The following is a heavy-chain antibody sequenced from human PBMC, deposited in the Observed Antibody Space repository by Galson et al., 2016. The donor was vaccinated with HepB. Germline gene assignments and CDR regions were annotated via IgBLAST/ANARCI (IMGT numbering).Heavy chain of an antibody. Sequence: SETLSPTCSVSGASVSTDTYSWTWIRQPPGKGLECIASLYYSGSTYYNPSLKSRVTVSVDTSKNQLSLRLRSVTAADTAVYYCARRTYNYDVYWGQGTLVTVSS. CDR3: ARRTYNYDVY. CDR1: GASVSTDTYS. D-gene: IGHD3/OR15-3a*01. J-gene: IGHJ4*02. CDR2: LYYSGST. V-gene: IGHV4-39*01.